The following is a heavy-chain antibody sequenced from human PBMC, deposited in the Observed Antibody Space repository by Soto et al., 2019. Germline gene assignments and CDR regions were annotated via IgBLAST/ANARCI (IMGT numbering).Heavy chain of an antibody. CDR3: VRDHIWAFDF. V-gene: IGHV3-48*02. J-gene: IGHJ3*01. Sequence: EVQLVESGGGLVQPRGSLRISCAASGFTFSSFALNWVRQAPGKGLEWISYISVTSGSIFYADSVKGRFTISRDDARNSLYLQMNTLRDEDTAVYFCVRDHIWAFDFWGRGTMVTVSS. D-gene: IGHD2-21*01. CDR1: GFTFSSFA. CDR2: ISVTSGSI.